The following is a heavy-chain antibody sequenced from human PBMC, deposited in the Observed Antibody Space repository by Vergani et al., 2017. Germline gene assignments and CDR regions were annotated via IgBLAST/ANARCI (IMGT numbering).Heavy chain of an antibody. CDR1: GDTFSSYA. J-gene: IGHJ4*02. D-gene: IGHD6-19*01. V-gene: IGHV1-69*06. CDR2: IIPIFGAA. CDR3: SGARYSSGWYDGSY. Sequence: QVQLVQSGAEVKKPGSSVKVSCKASGDTFSSYAISWVRQAPGQGLEWMGGIIPIFGAANYAQKFQGRVTITADKSTSTAYMGLSSLISEGKAVYYCSGARYSSGWYDGSYWGQGTLVTVAS.